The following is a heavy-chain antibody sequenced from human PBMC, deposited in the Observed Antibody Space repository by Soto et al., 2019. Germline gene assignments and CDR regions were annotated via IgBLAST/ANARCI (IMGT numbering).Heavy chain of an antibody. V-gene: IGHV1-18*01. D-gene: IGHD1-20*01. CDR2: ISAYNANT. CDR1: GYTLTRYG. Sequence: QVHLVQSGAEVKKPGASVKVSCKASGYTLTRYGITWVRQAPGQGLEWMGSISAYNANTNYAQKLQGRLTMTTDTSTSTAYMELRSLTSDDTVVYYCAREVFRYVDLWGRGTLVSVSS. CDR3: AREVFRYVDL. J-gene: IGHJ2*01.